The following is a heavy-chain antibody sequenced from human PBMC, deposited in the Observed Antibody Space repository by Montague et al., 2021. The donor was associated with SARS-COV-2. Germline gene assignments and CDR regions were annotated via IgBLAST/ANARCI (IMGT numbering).Heavy chain of an antibody. CDR3: ARGQGEITMIVVVLTAAAHYFDY. CDR2: INHSGST. V-gene: IGHV4-34*01. CDR1: GGSLSGYD. D-gene: IGHD3-22*01. J-gene: IGHJ4*02. Sequence: SKTLSLTCAVYGGSLSGYDWSWIRQPPGKGLEWIGEINHSGSTKYNPSLKSRVSISVDTSKNQFSLKLNSVTAADTAVYYCARGQGEITMIVVVLTAAAHYFDYWGQGTLVTVSP.